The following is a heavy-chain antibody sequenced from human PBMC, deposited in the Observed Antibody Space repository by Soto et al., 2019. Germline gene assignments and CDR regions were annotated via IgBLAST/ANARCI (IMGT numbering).Heavy chain of an antibody. CDR1: GFTFSIYA. J-gene: IGHJ3*02. CDR3: AKDLLTTVTTYAFDI. D-gene: IGHD4-17*01. Sequence: PGGSLRLSCAASGFTFSIYAMSWVRQAPGKGLEWVSGISSSGSSIYYADSVRGRFTISRDNSKNTLYLQMNSLRAEDTAVYYCAKDLLTTVTTYAFDIWGQGTMVTVSS. CDR2: ISSSGSSI. V-gene: IGHV3-23*01.